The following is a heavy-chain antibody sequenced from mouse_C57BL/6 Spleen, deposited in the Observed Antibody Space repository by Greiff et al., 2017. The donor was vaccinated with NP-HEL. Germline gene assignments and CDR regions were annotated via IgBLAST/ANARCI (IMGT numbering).Heavy chain of an antibody. Sequence: VQLQESGAELVMPGASVKLSCKASGYTFTSYWMHWVKQRPGQGLEWIGEIDPSASYTNYNQKFKGKSTLTVDKSSSTAYMQLSSLTSEDSAVYYCARRDYWGQGTTLTVSS. J-gene: IGHJ2*01. V-gene: IGHV1-69*01. CDR1: GYTFTSYW. CDR3: ARRDY. CDR2: IDPSASYT.